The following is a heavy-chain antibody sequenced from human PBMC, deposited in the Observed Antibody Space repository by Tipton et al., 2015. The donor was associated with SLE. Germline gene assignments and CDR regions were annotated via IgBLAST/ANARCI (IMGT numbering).Heavy chain of an antibody. CDR2: IYYSGST. D-gene: IGHD3-3*01. CDR1: GGSISSGDYY. Sequence: TLSLTCTVSGGSISSGDYYWSWIRQPPGKGLEWIGYIYYSGSTYYNPSLKSRVTISVDTSKNQFSLKLSSVTAADTAVYYCATTTPGFWSGGDYYYYYGMDVWGQGTTVTVSS. J-gene: IGHJ6*02. CDR3: ATTTPGFWSGGDYYYYYGMDV. V-gene: IGHV4-30-4*08.